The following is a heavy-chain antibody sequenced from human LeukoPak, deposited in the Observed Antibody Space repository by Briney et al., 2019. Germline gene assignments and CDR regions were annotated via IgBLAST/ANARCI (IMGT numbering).Heavy chain of an antibody. D-gene: IGHD4-17*01. CDR2: IYYSGST. J-gene: IGHJ4*02. V-gene: IGHV4-59*01. Sequence: PSETLSLTCTVSGGSISSYYWSWIRQPPGKGLECIGYIYYSGSTNYNPSLKSRVTISVDTSKNQFSLKLSSVTAADTAVYYCARGSGDYGWFDYWGQGTLVTVSS. CDR3: ARGSGDYGWFDY. CDR1: GGSISSYY.